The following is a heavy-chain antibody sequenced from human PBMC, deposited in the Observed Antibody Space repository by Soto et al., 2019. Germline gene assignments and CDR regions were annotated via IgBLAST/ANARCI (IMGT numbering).Heavy chain of an antibody. CDR1: GYSFTSYW. J-gene: IGHJ5*02. CDR3: ARQLYCSGGSCYEPTNWFDP. D-gene: IGHD2-15*01. CDR2: IYPGDSDT. V-gene: IGHV5-51*01. Sequence: GESLKISCKGSGYSFTSYWIGWVRQMPGKGLEWMGIIYPGDSDTRYSPSFQGQVTISADKSISTAYLQWSSLKASDTAMYYCARQLYCSGGSCYEPTNWFDPWGQGTLVTVSS.